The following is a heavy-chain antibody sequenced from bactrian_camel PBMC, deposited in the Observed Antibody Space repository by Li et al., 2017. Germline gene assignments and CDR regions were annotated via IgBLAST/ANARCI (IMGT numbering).Heavy chain of an antibody. CDR1: GYTLGRHC. J-gene: IGHJ4*01. D-gene: IGHD3*01. V-gene: IGHV3S53*01. Sequence: HVQLVESGGGSVQAGGSLRLSCSASGYTLGRHCIGWFRQVEAEEREGVAAIDPDGSTSYADSVKGRFTISRDNAKDTLYLQMNSLKIEDTAVYYCALGSSRQATMTARGKGTQVTVS. CDR2: IDPDGST.